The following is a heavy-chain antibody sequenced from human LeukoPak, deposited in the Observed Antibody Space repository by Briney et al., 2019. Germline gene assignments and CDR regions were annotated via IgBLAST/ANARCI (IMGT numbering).Heavy chain of an antibody. D-gene: IGHD3-9*01. CDR2: INGGTT. V-gene: IGHV3-23*01. CDR3: ARGSTHYDVLTGYHYYFDY. J-gene: IGHJ4*02. Sequence: GGSLRLSCAASGMPFSSDAMSWVRQAPGKGLEWVSAINGGTTLYADSVKGRFTISRDNAKNSLYLQMNSLRAEDTALYYCARGSTHYDVLTGYHYYFDYWGQGTLVTVSS. CDR1: GMPFSSDA.